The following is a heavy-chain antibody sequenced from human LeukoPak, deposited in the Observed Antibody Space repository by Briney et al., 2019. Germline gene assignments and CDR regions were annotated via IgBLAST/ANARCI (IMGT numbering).Heavy chain of an antibody. CDR2: ISYDGSNK. CDR1: GFTFSSYA. D-gene: IGHD2-2*01. CDR3: ARDESSTRYNWFDP. J-gene: IGHJ5*02. V-gene: IGHV3-30*16. Sequence: PGRSLRLSCAASGFTFSSYAMHWVRQAPGKGLEWVAVISYDGSNKYYADSVKGRFTISRDNSKNTLYLQMNSLRAEDTAVYYCARDESSTRYNWFDPWGQGTLVTVSS.